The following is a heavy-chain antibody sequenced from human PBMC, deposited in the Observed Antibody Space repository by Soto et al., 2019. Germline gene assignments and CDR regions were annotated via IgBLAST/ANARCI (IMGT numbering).Heavy chain of an antibody. CDR3: AKGSPYSGTYFHP. D-gene: IGHD1-26*01. CDR1: GFTFSNYA. V-gene: IGHV3-23*01. Sequence: DVQLLESGGGLVQPGGSLRLSCSASGFTFSNYAMSWVRRIPGKGLEWVSAISGSGGSTNYEDSVKGRFTISRDNYKSTLYLQMTSLRVDDTAVYYCAKGSPYSGTYFHPWGQGTLVTVAS. J-gene: IGHJ5*02. CDR2: ISGSGGST.